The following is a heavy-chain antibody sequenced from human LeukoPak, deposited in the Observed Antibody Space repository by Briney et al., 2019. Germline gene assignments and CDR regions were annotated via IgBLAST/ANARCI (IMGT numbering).Heavy chain of an antibody. D-gene: IGHD6-19*01. J-gene: IGHJ4*02. CDR3: AREATVVAGYFDY. CDR1: GFTVSSNY. CDR2: IYSGGST. Sequence: GGSLRLSCAASGFTVSSNYMSWVRQAPGKGLEWVSVIYSGGSTYYADSVKGRFTISRDNSKNTLLLQMNSLRAEDTAVYYCAREATVVAGYFDYWGQGTLVTVSS. V-gene: IGHV3-53*01.